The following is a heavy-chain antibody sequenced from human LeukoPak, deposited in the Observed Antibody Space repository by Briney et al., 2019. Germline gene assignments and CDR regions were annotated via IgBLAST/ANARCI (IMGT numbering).Heavy chain of an antibody. Sequence: GGSLRLSCAASGFTVSNNYMSWVRQAPGKGLEWVSVIYSGGNTYYADSVKGRFTISRDNSKNTLYLQMNSLRAEDTAVYYCARGLLEWFNYYMDVWGKGTTVTVSS. J-gene: IGHJ6*03. D-gene: IGHD3-3*01. CDR3: ARGLLEWFNYYMDV. CDR1: GFTVSNNY. CDR2: IYSGGNT. V-gene: IGHV3-66*02.